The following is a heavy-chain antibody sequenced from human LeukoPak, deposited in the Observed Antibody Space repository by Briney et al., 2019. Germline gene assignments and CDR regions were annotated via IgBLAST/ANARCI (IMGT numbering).Heavy chain of an antibody. CDR1: GFTFSSYG. D-gene: IGHD3-9*01. V-gene: IGHV3-23*01. CDR2: ISGSGGST. CDR3: AKGQYFDFYFDY. Sequence: PGGSLRLPCAASGFTFSSYGMSWVRQAPGKGLEWVPAISGSGGSTYYADSVKGRFTISRDNSKNTLYLQMNSLRAEDTAVYYCAKGQYFDFYFDYWGQGTLVTVSS. J-gene: IGHJ4*02.